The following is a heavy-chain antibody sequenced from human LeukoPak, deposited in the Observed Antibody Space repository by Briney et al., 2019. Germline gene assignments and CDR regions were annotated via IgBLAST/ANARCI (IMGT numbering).Heavy chain of an antibody. J-gene: IGHJ4*02. Sequence: GGSLRLSCAASGFTFSSYAMSWVRQAPGKGLEWVSAISGSGGSTYYADSVKGRFTISRDNSKNTLYLQMNSLRAEDTAVYYCARGRSGDLFEYWGQGTLVTVSS. CDR2: ISGSGGST. CDR3: ARGRSGDLFEY. V-gene: IGHV3-23*01. CDR1: GFTFSSYA. D-gene: IGHD3-10*01.